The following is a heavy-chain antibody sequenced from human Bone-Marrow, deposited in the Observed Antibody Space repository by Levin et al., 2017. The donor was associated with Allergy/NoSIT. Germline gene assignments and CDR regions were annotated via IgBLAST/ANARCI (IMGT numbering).Heavy chain of an antibody. Sequence: GGSLRLSCAASGFTFSDYYMSWIRQAPGKGLEWVSYISSSSSYTNYADSVKGRFTISRDNAKNSLYLQMNSLRAEDTAVYYCARDDCSGGSCYSAYWGQGTLVTVSS. V-gene: IGHV3-11*06. CDR2: ISSSSSYT. J-gene: IGHJ4*02. D-gene: IGHD2-15*01. CDR1: GFTFSDYY. CDR3: ARDDCSGGSCYSAY.